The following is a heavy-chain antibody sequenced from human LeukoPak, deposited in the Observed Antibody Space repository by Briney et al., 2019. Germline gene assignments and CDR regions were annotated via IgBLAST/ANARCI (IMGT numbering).Heavy chain of an antibody. V-gene: IGHV4-59*01. Sequence: SETLSLTCTVSGGSISSYYWSWIRQPPGKGLEWIGYIYYSGSTNYNPSLTSRVTISVDTSKNQFSLKLSSVTAADTAVYYCAREGANWGSANAFDIWGQGTMVTVSS. D-gene: IGHD7-27*01. CDR2: IYYSGST. CDR1: GGSISSYY. CDR3: AREGANWGSANAFDI. J-gene: IGHJ3*02.